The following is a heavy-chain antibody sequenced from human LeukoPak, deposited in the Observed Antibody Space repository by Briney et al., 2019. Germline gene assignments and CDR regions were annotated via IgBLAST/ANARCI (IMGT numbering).Heavy chain of an antibody. D-gene: IGHD3-22*01. CDR2: MKQDGSEK. J-gene: IGHJ4*02. CDR3: ARAPYYSHVEFYFDY. V-gene: IGHV3-7*03. Sequence: PGGSLRLSCVVSGFTFSSYWMSWVRQAPGQGLEWVANMKQDGSEKYYVDSVKGRFIISRDNAKNSLYLQMNSLRAEDTAVYYCARAPYYSHVEFYFDYWGQGTLVTVSS. CDR1: GFTFSSYW.